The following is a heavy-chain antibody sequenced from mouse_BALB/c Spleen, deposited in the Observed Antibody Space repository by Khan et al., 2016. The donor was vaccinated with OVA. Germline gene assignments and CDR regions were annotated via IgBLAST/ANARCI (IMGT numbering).Heavy chain of an antibody. V-gene: IGHV1S135*01. CDR2: IDPFSGDT. J-gene: IGHJ3*01. CDR1: GYSFTTYY. Sequence: VQLQQSGPELMKPGTSVKISCKASGYSFTTYYIHWVMQSHGKSLEWIGYIDPFSGDTTFNQKFKGKATLTVDKSSSTAYIHLSNLTSEDSAIYYCTRHGYFAWFTYWGQGTLVTVSA. CDR3: TRHGYFAWFTY. D-gene: IGHD2-3*01.